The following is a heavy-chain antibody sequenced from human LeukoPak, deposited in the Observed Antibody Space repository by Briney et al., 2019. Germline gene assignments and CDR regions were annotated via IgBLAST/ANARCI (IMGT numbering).Heavy chain of an antibody. CDR3: ARGAYCGGDCYSSDFDY. Sequence: PGGSLRLSCAASGFTFSTYAMSWVRQAPGKGLEWVSSIRGSDGSTYYADSVKGRFAISRDNAKNSLYLQMNSLRAEDTAVYYCARGAYCGGDCYSSDFDYWGQGTLVTVSS. J-gene: IGHJ4*02. D-gene: IGHD2-21*02. CDR2: IRGSDGST. CDR1: GFTFSTYA. V-gene: IGHV3-23*01.